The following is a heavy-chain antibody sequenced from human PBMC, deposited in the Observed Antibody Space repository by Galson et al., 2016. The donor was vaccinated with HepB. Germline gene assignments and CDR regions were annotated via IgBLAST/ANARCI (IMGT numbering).Heavy chain of an antibody. CDR2: IYSNGTT. Sequence: SLRLSCAASAFLVTSNYMTWVRQAPGKGLTWVSVIYSNGTTHYASSVKGRFTVSRDHSKNTLYLQMNNRRPEDTAVYYCAGDSGYGDFWRFDLWGQGALVSVSS. J-gene: IGHJ4*02. CDR3: AGDSGYGDFWRFDL. V-gene: IGHV3-66*01. D-gene: IGHD3-3*01. CDR1: AFLVTSNY.